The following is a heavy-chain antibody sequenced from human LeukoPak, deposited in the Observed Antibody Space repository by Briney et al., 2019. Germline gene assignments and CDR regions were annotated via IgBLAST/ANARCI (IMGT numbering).Heavy chain of an antibody. D-gene: IGHD2-15*01. J-gene: IGHJ5*02. CDR2: INPNSGGT. CDR3: ARERFERGQYCSGGSCYSWFQTTTNNWFDP. CDR1: GYTFTGYY. Sequence: GASVKVSCKASGYTFTGYYMHWVRQAPGQGLEWMGWINPNSGGTNYAQKFQGRVTMTRDTSISTAYMELSRLRSDDTAVYYCARERFERGQYCSGGSCYSWFQTTTNNWFDPWGQGTLVTVSS. V-gene: IGHV1-2*02.